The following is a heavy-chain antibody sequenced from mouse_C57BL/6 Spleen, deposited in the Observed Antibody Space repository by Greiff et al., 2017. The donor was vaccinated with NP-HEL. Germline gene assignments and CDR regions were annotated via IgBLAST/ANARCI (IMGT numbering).Heavy chain of an antibody. CDR1: GYTFTSYW. D-gene: IGHD1-1*01. CDR3: ARGVYYYGSSPFDY. J-gene: IGHJ2*01. Sequence: QVQLQQPGAELVKPGASVKLSCKASGYTFTSYWMHWVKQRPGQGLEWIGMIHPNSGSTNYNEKFKSKATLTVDKSSSTAYMQRSSLTSEDSAVYYCARGVYYYGSSPFDYWGQGTTLTVSS. CDR2: IHPNSGST. V-gene: IGHV1-64*01.